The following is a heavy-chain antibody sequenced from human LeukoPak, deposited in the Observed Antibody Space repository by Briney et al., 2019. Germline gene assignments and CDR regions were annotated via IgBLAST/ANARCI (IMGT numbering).Heavy chain of an antibody. J-gene: IGHJ3*02. D-gene: IGHD4-23*01. CDR2: ISSSTNTI. CDR3: ARGGYGANDDAFDI. V-gene: IGHV3-48*02. Sequence: GGSLRLSCAASGFTFSSYSMNWVSQALGKGLEWVSYISSSTNTIYYADSVKGRFTISRDNAKNSLFLQMNSLRDEDTAVYYCARGGYGANDDAFDIWGQGTMVTVSS. CDR1: GFTFSSYS.